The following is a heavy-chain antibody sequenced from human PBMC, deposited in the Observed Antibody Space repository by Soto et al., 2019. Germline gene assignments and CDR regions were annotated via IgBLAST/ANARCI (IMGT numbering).Heavy chain of an antibody. Sequence: QVQLVQSGAEVKKPGSSVKVSCKASGGTFSSYAISWVRQAPGQGLEWMGGIIPICGTANYAQKFQGRVTITADESTSTAYMELSSLRSEDTAVYYCARSYDSSGYYYVGYYYGMDVWGQGTTVTVSS. D-gene: IGHD3-22*01. CDR3: ARSYDSSGYYYVGYYYGMDV. CDR2: IIPICGTA. J-gene: IGHJ6*02. V-gene: IGHV1-69*01. CDR1: GGTFSSYA.